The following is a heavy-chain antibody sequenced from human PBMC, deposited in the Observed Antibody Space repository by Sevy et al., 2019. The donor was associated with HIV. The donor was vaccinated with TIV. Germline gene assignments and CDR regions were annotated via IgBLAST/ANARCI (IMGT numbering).Heavy chain of an antibody. CDR2: INQSGST. CDR1: GGSFSSYY. CDR3: AREGTATVGQNAFDI. Sequence: SETLSLTCVVYGGSFSSYYWSWIRQAPGKGLEWIGKINQSGSTNYNPSLKSRVTISVDTSKNQFSLKLSSVTAADTAVYYCAREGTATVGQNAFDIWGQGTMVTVSS. D-gene: IGHD1-1*01. J-gene: IGHJ3*02. V-gene: IGHV4-34*01.